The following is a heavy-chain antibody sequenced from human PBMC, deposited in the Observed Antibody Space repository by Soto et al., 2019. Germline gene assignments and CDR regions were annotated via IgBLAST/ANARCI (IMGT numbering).Heavy chain of an antibody. CDR1: GFTFDDYA. V-gene: IGHV3-9*01. CDR2: ISWNRGSI. D-gene: IGHD3-10*01. CDR3: AKDTNYGPHYFDY. Sequence: EVQLVESGGGLVQPGRSLRLSCAASGFTFDDYAMHWVRQAPGKGLEWVSGISWNRGSIGYADSVKGRFTISRDNAKNSLYLQMNSLRAEDTALYYCAKDTNYGPHYFDYWGQGTLVTVSS. J-gene: IGHJ4*02.